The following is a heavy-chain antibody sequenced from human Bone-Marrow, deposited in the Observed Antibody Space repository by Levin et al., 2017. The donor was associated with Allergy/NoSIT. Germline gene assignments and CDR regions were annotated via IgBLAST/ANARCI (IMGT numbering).Heavy chain of an antibody. D-gene: IGHD5-18*01. CDR3: ARGPQLSFDFQH. Sequence: ASVKVSCKASGYTFTSYDINWVRQATGQGLEWMGWMNPNSGNTGYAQKFQGRVTMTRNTSISTAYMELSSLRSEDTAVYYCARGPQLSFDFQHWGQGTLVTVSS. V-gene: IGHV1-8*01. CDR1: GYTFTSYD. J-gene: IGHJ1*01. CDR2: MNPNSGNT.